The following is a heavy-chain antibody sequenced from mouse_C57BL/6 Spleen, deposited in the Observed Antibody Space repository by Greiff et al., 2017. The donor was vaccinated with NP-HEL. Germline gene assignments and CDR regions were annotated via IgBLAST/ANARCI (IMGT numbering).Heavy chain of an antibody. CDR1: GFTFSDYG. D-gene: IGHD1-1*01. V-gene: IGHV5-17*01. CDR3: AREKNYDGSSFAD. Sequence: DVMLVESGGGLVKPGGSLKLSCAASGFTFSDYGMHWVRQAPEQGLEWVAYISSASSSIYYADTVKGRFTISRDTAKNTLFLQMASLRSEDTAMYYCAREKNYDGSSFADWGQGTLVTVSA. CDR2: ISSASSSI. J-gene: IGHJ3*01.